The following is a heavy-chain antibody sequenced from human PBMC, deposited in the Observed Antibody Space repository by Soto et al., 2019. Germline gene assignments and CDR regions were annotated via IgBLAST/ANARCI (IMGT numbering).Heavy chain of an antibody. Sequence: ASVKVSCKASGYTFTSYAMHWVRQAPGQRLEWMGWINAGNGNTKYSQKFQGRVTITRDTSASTAYMELSSLRSEDTAVYYCARDSRFKSFGVGPRRNYFDYWGQGTLVTVSS. J-gene: IGHJ4*02. CDR2: INAGNGNT. D-gene: IGHD3-3*01. CDR1: GYTFTSYA. CDR3: ARDSRFKSFGVGPRRNYFDY. V-gene: IGHV1-3*01.